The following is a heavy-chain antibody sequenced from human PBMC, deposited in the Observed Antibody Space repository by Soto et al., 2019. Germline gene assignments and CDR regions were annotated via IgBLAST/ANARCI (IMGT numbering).Heavy chain of an antibody. D-gene: IGHD4-17*01. Sequence: SETLSLTCTVSGGSISSYYWSWIRQPPGKGLEWIGYIYYSGSTNYNPSLKSRVTISVDTSKNQFSLKLSSVTAADTAVYYCARSTDYGYYYYYMDVWGKGTTVT. CDR1: GGSISSYY. CDR2: IYYSGST. CDR3: ARSTDYGYYYYYMDV. J-gene: IGHJ6*03. V-gene: IGHV4-59*01.